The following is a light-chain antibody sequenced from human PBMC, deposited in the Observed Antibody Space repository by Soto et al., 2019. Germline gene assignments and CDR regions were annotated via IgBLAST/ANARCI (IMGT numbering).Light chain of an antibody. CDR2: SNN. J-gene: IGLJ3*02. CDR1: SSNIGSNT. Sequence: QSVLNQPPSASGTPGQRVTISCSGSSSNIGSNTVNWYQQLPGTAPKLLIYSNNQRPSGVPDRFSGSKSGTSASLAISGLQSEDEADYYCAAWDDSLNGWVFGGGTKVTVL. CDR3: AAWDDSLNGWV. V-gene: IGLV1-44*01.